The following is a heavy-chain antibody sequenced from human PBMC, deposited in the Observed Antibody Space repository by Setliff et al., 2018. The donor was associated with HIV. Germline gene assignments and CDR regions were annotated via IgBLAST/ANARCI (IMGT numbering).Heavy chain of an antibody. CDR1: GGTSNTYA. CDR3: AGPRGDEAFDI. J-gene: IGHJ3*02. Sequence: SVMVSCKASGGTSNTYAINWVRQAPGQGLEWMGQVITILDITSYAQKFQGRVTITADESTNTMYMELSSLRSDDTAVYYCAGPRGDEAFDIWGQGTMVTVSS. CDR2: VITILDIT. V-gene: IGHV1-69*10. D-gene: IGHD3-10*01.